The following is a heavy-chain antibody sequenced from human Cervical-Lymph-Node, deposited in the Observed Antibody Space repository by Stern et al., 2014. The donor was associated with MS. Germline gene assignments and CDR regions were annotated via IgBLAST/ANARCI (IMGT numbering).Heavy chain of an antibody. CDR3: ARVAVAGTAYYYYGMDV. CDR1: GYTFTSYY. Sequence: VQLVESGAEVKKPGASVKVSCKTSGYTFTSYYIHWVRQAPGQGLEWMGIINPSGGSTSYAQKFQDRVTMTRDTSTSTVYMELRSLRSDDTALYYCARVAVAGTAYYYYGMDVWGQGTTVTVSS. D-gene: IGHD6-19*01. J-gene: IGHJ6*02. CDR2: INPSGGST. V-gene: IGHV1-46*01.